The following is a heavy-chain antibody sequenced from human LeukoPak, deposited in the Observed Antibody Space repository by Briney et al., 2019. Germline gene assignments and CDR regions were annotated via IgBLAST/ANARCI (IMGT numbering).Heavy chain of an antibody. D-gene: IGHD6-13*01. Sequence: GGSLRLSCAASGFTFSSYWMSWVRQAPGKGLEWVANIKQDGSEKYYVDSVKGRFTISRDNAKNSLYLQMNSLGAEDTAVYYCASRQLVRGYYYYMDVWGKGTTVTVSS. CDR3: ASRQLVRGYYYYMDV. V-gene: IGHV3-7*01. J-gene: IGHJ6*03. CDR2: IKQDGSEK. CDR1: GFTFSSYW.